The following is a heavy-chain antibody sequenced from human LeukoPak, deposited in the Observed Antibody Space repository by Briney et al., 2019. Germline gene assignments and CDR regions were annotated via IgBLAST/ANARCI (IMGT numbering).Heavy chain of an antibody. CDR3: ARIRIVAGHYFDY. J-gene: IGHJ4*02. Sequence: ASVKVSCKASGYTFTSYGISWVRQAAGQELEWMGWISGYNGNTNYAQKLQGRVTMTTDTSTSTAYMELRSLRSDDTAVYYCARIRIVAGHYFDYWGQGTLVTVSS. CDR1: GYTFTSYG. CDR2: ISGYNGNT. D-gene: IGHD6-19*01. V-gene: IGHV1-18*01.